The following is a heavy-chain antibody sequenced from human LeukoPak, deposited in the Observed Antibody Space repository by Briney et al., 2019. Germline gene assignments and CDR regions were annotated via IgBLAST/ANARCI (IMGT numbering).Heavy chain of an antibody. Sequence: ASVKVSCKTSGYTFTGYYMHWVRQAPGQGLEWMGWINPNSGATNYAQKFQGRVTMTRDTSISTAYMELNRLRSDDTAVYYCARDRVTDGYNHGNDYWGQGTLVTVSS. J-gene: IGHJ4*02. V-gene: IGHV1-2*02. D-gene: IGHD5-24*01. CDR1: GYTFTGYY. CDR3: ARDRVTDGYNHGNDY. CDR2: INPNSGAT.